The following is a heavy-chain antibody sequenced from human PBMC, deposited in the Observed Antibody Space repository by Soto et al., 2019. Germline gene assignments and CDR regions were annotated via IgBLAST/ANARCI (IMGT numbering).Heavy chain of an antibody. V-gene: IGHV1-18*04. Sequence: QVQLVQSGTEVKKPGASVNVSCKAFGYTFTSYGFSWVRQDPGQGLEWVGWISAFNGDTQYSQTMKGRLTVTTDTATTTVHMELRSLTPADTAVYYCAREAGWQRMVPYDWGQGTLVTVS. J-gene: IGHJ4*02. CDR1: GYTFTSYG. CDR2: ISAFNGDT. D-gene: IGHD6-25*01. CDR3: AREAGWQRMVPYD.